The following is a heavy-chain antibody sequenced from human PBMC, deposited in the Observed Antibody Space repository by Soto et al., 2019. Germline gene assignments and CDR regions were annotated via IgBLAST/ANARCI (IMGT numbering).Heavy chain of an antibody. CDR3: ARMATFGSLNWFDP. CDR1: GYSFTNND. D-gene: IGHD3-16*01. Sequence: ASVKVSCKASGYSFTNNDVSWVRQATGQGLEWMGWMNPGSGDTGYAQKFQGRVTMTRDISIATAYMELSSLRSDDTATYYCARMATFGSLNWFDPWGQGTLVTVSS. CDR2: MNPGSGDT. V-gene: IGHV1-8*01. J-gene: IGHJ5*02.